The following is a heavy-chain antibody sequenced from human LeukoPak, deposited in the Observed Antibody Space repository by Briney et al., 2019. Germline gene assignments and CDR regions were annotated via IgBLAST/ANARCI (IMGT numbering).Heavy chain of an antibody. V-gene: IGHV1-18*01. CDR2: IGAFNGNT. D-gene: IGHD3-22*01. Sequence: ASVKVSCKASGYSFDRYGISWVRQAPGQGLEWLGWIGAFNGNTNYAQNLQGRVTMTADTSTTTAHMELSSLSSDDTAVYYCARDFLSYDGSENHFEDTFDIWGQGTMVTVSS. J-gene: IGHJ3*02. CDR3: ARDFLSYDGSENHFEDTFDI. CDR1: GYSFDRYG.